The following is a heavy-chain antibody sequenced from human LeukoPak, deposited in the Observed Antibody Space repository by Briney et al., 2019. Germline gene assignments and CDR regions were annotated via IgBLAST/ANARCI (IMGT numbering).Heavy chain of an antibody. J-gene: IGHJ4*02. V-gene: IGHV4-38-2*02. Sequence: MPSETLSLTGTVSGYSISSGYYWGWIRQPPGKGLEWIGSIYHSGSTYYNPSLKSRVTISVDTSKNQFSLKLSSVTAADTAVYYCARAPAYDEWELPLYFDYWGQGTLVTVSS. CDR2: IYHSGST. CDR3: ARAPAYDEWELPLYFDY. D-gene: IGHD1-26*01. CDR1: GYSISSGYY.